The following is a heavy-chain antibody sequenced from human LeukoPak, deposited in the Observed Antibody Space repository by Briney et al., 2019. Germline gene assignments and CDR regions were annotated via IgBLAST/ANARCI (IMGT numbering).Heavy chain of an antibody. J-gene: IGHJ5*02. CDR2: FHNSRTT. Sequence: PSETLSLTCTVSGGSISGYSWTWIRQPPGQGLEWIGYFHNSRTTSYNPSLTGRVIISVDTAMDQISLKLNSVTAAATAVYYCARGHLGLSPWGQGTLVTVSS. CDR1: GGSISGYS. V-gene: IGHV4-59*01. D-gene: IGHD3-10*01. CDR3: ARGHLGLSP.